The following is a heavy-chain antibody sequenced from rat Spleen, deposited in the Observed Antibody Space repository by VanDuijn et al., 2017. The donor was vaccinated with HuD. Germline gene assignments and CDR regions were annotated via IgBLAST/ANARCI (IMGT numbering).Heavy chain of an antibody. V-gene: IGHV5-31*01. Sequence: EVQLVESWGGLVQPGRSLKLSCVASGFTFNNYWMTWIRQAPGRGLEWVASIANTDGSTYYPDSVKGRFTISRDNAKSTLYLQMNSLRSEDTAKYYCTTQWELDNWGQGVMVTVSS. J-gene: IGHJ2*01. CDR2: IANTDGST. CDR3: TTQWELDN. D-gene: IGHD5-1*01. CDR1: GFTFNNYW.